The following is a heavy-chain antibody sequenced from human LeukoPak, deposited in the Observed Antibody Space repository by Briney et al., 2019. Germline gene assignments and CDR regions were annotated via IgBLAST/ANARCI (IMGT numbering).Heavy chain of an antibody. D-gene: IGHD3-10*01. V-gene: IGHV3-23*01. J-gene: IGHJ4*02. CDR2: LSGSGGGT. Sequence: GGSLRLSCAVSGITLSNYGMSWVRQAPGEGLEWVAGLSGSGGGTNYADSVKGRFTISRDNAKSTLYLQMNGLRAEDTAVYFCAKRGVVIRVILVGFHKEAYYFDSWGQGALVTVSS. CDR1: GITLSNYG. CDR3: AKRGVVIRVILVGFHKEAYYFDS.